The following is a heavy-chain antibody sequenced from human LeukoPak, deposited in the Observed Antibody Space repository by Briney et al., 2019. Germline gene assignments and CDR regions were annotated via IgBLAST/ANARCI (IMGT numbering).Heavy chain of an antibody. Sequence: GGSLRLSCVGSGFIFRSYAVTWVRQAPGKGLEWVSSITANGDRTSYVDSVKGRFTISRDNAKNSLYLQMNSLRAEDTAVYYCARDTFGGYYDFWSGYPYYFDYWGQGTLVTVSS. J-gene: IGHJ4*02. V-gene: IGHV3-23*01. CDR2: ITANGDRT. CDR1: GFIFRSYA. D-gene: IGHD3-3*01. CDR3: ARDTFGGYYDFWSGYPYYFDY.